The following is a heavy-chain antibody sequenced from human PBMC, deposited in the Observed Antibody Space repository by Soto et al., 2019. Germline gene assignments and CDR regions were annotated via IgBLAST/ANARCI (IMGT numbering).Heavy chain of an antibody. CDR2: IYSGGST. J-gene: IGHJ4*02. CDR3: ARHYGDYRGNFDY. D-gene: IGHD4-17*01. CDR1: GFTVSSNY. Sequence: GGSLRLSCAASGFTVSSNYMSWVRQAPGKGLEWVSVIYSGGSTYYADSVKGRFTIPRHNSKDTLYLQMNSLRAEDTAVYYCARHYGDYRGNFDYWGQGTLVTVSS. V-gene: IGHV3-53*04.